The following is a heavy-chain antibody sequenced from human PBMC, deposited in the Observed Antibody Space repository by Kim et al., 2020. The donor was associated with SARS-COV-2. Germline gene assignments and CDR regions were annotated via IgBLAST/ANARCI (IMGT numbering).Heavy chain of an antibody. Sequence: SETLSLTCTVSGGSISSGGYYWSWIRQHPGKGLEWIGYIYYSGGTYYNPSLKSRVTISVDTSKNQFSLKLSSVTAADTAVYYCARALILITIFGVVGPFDYWGQGTLVTVSS. CDR2: IYYSGGT. CDR3: ARALILITIFGVVGPFDY. V-gene: IGHV4-31*03. J-gene: IGHJ4*02. D-gene: IGHD3-3*01. CDR1: GGSISSGGYY.